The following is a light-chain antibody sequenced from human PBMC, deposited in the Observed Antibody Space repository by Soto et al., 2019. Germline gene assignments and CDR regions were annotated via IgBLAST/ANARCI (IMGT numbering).Light chain of an antibody. CDR1: QSVSST. Sequence: EIVMTQSPATLSVSPGERATLSCRASQSVSSTLAWYQQKPGQAPRLLIYGASTRATGIPARFSGRGSGTEFTLTISSLQSEEVAVYYCQQDNNWPPMAFGQGTKVEIK. J-gene: IGKJ1*01. CDR3: QQDNNWPPMA. CDR2: GAS. V-gene: IGKV3-15*01.